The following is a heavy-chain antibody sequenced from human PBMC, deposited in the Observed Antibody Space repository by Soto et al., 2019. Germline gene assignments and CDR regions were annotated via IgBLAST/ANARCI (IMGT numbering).Heavy chain of an antibody. V-gene: IGHV4-30-4*01. D-gene: IGHD3-3*01. J-gene: IGHJ4*02. CDR2: IYYSGSS. CDR3: ARGILDQGGHFDY. CDR1: VGSVSTGDFY. Sequence: QVQLKESGTGLLKASQTLSLTCSVFVGSVSTGDFYWSWIRKPPGKGLEWIGYIYYSGSSYYHPSLMGRVGISVDAYKNQVSLHVRSVTVADTAIYFCARGILDQGGHFDYWGRVTLVDVSS.